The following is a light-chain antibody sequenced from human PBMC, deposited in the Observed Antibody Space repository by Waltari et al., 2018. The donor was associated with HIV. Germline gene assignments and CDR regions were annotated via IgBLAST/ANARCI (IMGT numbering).Light chain of an antibody. CDR1: SSNIGSNY. CDR3: AAWDDSLRGFYV. CDR2: RNN. J-gene: IGLJ1*01. Sequence: QSVLTQPPSASGTPGQRVTISCSGSSSNIGSNYVYWYQQLPVTAPNLLISRNNQRPSGVPDRFSGSKAGTSASLAISGLRSEDEADYYCAAWDDSLRGFYVFGTGTKVTVL. V-gene: IGLV1-47*01.